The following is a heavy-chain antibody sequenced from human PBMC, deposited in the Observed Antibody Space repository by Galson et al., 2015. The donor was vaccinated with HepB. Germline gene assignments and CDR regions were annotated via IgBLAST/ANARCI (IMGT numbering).Heavy chain of an antibody. D-gene: IGHD2-8*02. CDR3: ARGFGIELEGAFDI. CDR2: ISYDGSNK. J-gene: IGHJ3*02. Sequence: SLRLSCAASGFTFSSYAMHWVRQAPGKGLEWVAVISYDGSNKYYADSVKGRFTTSRDNSKNTLYLQMNSLRAEDTAVYYCARGFGIELEGAFDIWGQGTMVTVSS. CDR1: GFTFSSYA. V-gene: IGHV3-30-3*01.